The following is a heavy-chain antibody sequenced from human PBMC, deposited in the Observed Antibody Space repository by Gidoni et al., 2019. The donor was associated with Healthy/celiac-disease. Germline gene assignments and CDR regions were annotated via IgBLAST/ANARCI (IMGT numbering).Heavy chain of an antibody. CDR3: AKELYDFLPTLYYYYYGMDV. D-gene: IGHD3-3*01. CDR1: G. CDR2: ISYDGSNK. V-gene: IGHV3-30*18. Sequence: GMHWVRQAPGKGLEWVAVISYDGSNKYYADSVKGRFTISRDNSKNTLYLQMNSLRAEDTAVYYCAKELYDFLPTLYYYYYGMDVWGQGTTVTVSS. J-gene: IGHJ6*02.